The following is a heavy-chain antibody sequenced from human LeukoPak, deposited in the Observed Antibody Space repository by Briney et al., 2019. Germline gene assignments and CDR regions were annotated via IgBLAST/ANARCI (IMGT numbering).Heavy chain of an antibody. CDR3: ARVSGYYDSSGDYYFDY. V-gene: IGHV3-9*01. J-gene: IGHJ4*02. Sequence: GGSLRLSCAASGFTFDDYAMHWVRQAPGKGLELVSGISWNSGSIGYADSVKGRFTISRDNAKNSLYLQMNSLRAEDTAVYYCARVSGYYDSSGDYYFDYWGQGTLVTVSS. CDR1: GFTFDDYA. CDR2: ISWNSGSI. D-gene: IGHD3-22*01.